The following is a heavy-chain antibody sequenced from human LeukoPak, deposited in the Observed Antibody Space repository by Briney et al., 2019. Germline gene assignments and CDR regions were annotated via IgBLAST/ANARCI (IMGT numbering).Heavy chain of an antibody. Sequence: GASVKVSCKASGYTFTGYYMHWVRQAPGQGLEWMGWINPNSGGTNYAQKFQDRATMTRDTSISTAYMELSRLRSDDTAVYYCARAYGSGSYYYNNWFDPWGQGTLVTVSS. CDR2: INPNSGGT. D-gene: IGHD3-10*01. V-gene: IGHV1-2*02. J-gene: IGHJ5*02. CDR3: ARAYGSGSYYYNNWFDP. CDR1: GYTFTGYY.